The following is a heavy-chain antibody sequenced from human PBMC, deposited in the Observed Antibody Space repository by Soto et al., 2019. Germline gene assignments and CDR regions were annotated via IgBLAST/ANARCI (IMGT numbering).Heavy chain of an antibody. J-gene: IGHJ6*02. CDR2: IYNSGST. CDR1: GASVSGGGFY. D-gene: IGHD2-2*01. Sequence: SETLCLTCTVSGASVSGGGFYWRWIRQHPGKGLEWIGYIYNSGSTFYNPSLKSRITMSVDTSKNKFSLTLSLRSLTAADTAVYDCARQIPAARRWSDMEVWGQGTSATVS. CDR3: ARQIPAARRWSDMEV. V-gene: IGHV4-31*03.